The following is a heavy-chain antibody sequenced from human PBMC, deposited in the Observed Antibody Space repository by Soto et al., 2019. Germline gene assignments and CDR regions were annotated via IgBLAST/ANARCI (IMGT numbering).Heavy chain of an antibody. V-gene: IGHV3-9*01. Sequence: EVQLVESGGGLVQPGRSPRLSCAASGFTFDDYAMHWVRQAPGKGLEWVSGISWNAGSIGYADSVKGRFTISRDNAKNSLYLQMNSLRAEDTALYYCAKGKGDYYYYGMDVWGQGTTVTVSS. J-gene: IGHJ6*02. CDR2: ISWNAGSI. CDR3: AKGKGDYYYYGMDV. CDR1: GFTFDDYA.